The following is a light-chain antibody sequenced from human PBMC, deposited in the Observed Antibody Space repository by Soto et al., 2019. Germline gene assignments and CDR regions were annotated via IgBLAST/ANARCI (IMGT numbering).Light chain of an antibody. Sequence: QSALTQPASVSGSPGQSITISCTGTSSDVGGYNYVSWYQQHPGKAPKPMIYEVSNRPSGVSNRFSGSKSGNTASLTISGLQAEDEADYYCTSYTSSRTLFGGGTKLTVL. CDR2: EVS. CDR3: TSYTSSRTL. CDR1: SSDVGGYNY. J-gene: IGLJ2*01. V-gene: IGLV2-14*01.